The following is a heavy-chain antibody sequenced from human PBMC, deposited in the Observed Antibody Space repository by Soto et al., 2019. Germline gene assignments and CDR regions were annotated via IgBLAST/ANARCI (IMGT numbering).Heavy chain of an antibody. J-gene: IGHJ6*02. CDR2: IYSGGST. D-gene: IGHD3-16*01. CDR3: ARCKGELYYYYYGMDV. Sequence: EVQLVETGGGLIQPGGSLRLSCAASGFTVSSNYMSWVRQAPGKGLEWVSVIYSGGSTYYADSVKGRFTISRDNSKNTLYRQMNSLRAEDTAVYYCARCKGELYYYYYGMDVWGQGTTVTVSS. CDR1: GFTVSSNY. V-gene: IGHV3-53*02.